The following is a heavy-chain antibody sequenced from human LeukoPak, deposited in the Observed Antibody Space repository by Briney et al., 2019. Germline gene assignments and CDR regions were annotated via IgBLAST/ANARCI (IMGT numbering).Heavy chain of an antibody. Sequence: SETLSLTCTVSGGSISTYYWSWIRQTPGKGLEWIGYIHYSGSTNYNPSLNSRVTISVDTSKNQFSLKVNSVTAADTAVYYCGRGTHSSSPIPLDYWGQGTLVTVSS. D-gene: IGHD6-6*01. CDR3: GRGTHSSSPIPLDY. CDR1: GGSISTYY. CDR2: IHYSGST. V-gene: IGHV4-59*01. J-gene: IGHJ4*02.